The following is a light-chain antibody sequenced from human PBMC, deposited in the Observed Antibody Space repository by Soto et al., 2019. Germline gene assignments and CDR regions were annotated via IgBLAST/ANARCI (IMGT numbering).Light chain of an antibody. CDR2: DVS. J-gene: IGLJ3*02. CDR3: ASYAGTSTPVV. Sequence: QSALTQPASVSGSPGQSITISCTGTSGDVGAYNFVSWYQQLPGKAPRLMIHDVSNRPPGVSPRFSGSKSGNTASLTISGLQAEDEADYYCASYAGTSTPVVFGGGTKLTVL. V-gene: IGLV2-14*03. CDR1: SGDVGAYNF.